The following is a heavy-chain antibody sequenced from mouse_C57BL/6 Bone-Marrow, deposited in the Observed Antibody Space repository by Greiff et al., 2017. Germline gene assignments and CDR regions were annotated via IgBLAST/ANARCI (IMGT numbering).Heavy chain of an antibody. J-gene: IGHJ3*01. V-gene: IGHV1-69*01. CDR2: IDPSDSYT. Sequence: QVQLQQPGAELVMPGASVKLSCKASGYTFTSYWMHWVKQRPGQGLEWIGEIDPSDSYTNYNQKFKGKSTLTVDKSSSTAYMQLSSLTSEDSAVYYCARSGGYYWFAYWGQGTLVNVSA. CDR3: ARSGGYYWFAY. CDR1: GYTFTSYW. D-gene: IGHD2-3*01.